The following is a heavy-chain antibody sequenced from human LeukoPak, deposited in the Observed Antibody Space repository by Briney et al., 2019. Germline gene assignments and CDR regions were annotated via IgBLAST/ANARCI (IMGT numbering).Heavy chain of an antibody. CDR1: GGFISTITYY. V-gene: IGHV4-39*07. CDR3: ARLYGNYQNYFDY. J-gene: IGHJ4*02. D-gene: IGHD1-7*01. CDR2: MYYRGNT. Sequence: SETLSLTCTVSGGFISTITYYWGWIRQPPGKGLEWVGHMYYRGNTFYNPSLKSRVTISVDTSKNQFSLKLRSVTAADTAVYYCARLYGNYQNYFDYWGQGTLVTVSS.